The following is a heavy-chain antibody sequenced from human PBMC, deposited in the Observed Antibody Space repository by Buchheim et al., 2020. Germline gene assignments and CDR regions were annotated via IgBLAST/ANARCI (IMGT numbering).Heavy chain of an antibody. Sequence: EVQLVESGGGLVQPGGSLRLSCAASGFIFSSYDMHWVRQATGKGLEWVSAIGTAGDTYYPGSVKGRFTISRDNAKNSLYLQMNNLRAGDTAVYYCARGLQSQPKAYYGMDVWGQGTT. CDR1: GFIFSSYD. J-gene: IGHJ6*02. V-gene: IGHV3-13*04. D-gene: IGHD4-11*01. CDR3: ARGLQSQPKAYYGMDV. CDR2: IGTAGDT.